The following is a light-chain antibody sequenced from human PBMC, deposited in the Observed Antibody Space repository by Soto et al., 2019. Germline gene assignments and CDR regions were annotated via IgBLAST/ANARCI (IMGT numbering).Light chain of an antibody. CDR1: QSVLYNSNNKNY. CDR2: WAS. J-gene: IGKJ1*01. CDR3: QQYYSPPWT. V-gene: IGKV4-1*01. Sequence: DIVMTQSPDSLAVSLGERATINCKSSQSVLYNSNNKNYLAWYQQKPGQPPKLLIYWASTRESGVPDRFSGSGSGTDFTLTISSLQAEDVAVYYCQQYYSPPWTFGQGTRVEIK.